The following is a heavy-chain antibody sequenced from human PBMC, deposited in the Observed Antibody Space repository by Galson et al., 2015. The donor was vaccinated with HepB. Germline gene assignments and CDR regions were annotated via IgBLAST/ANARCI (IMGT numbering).Heavy chain of an antibody. CDR2: INQDGSEN. J-gene: IGHJ4*02. CDR1: GFRISDYW. CDR3: VRDDTCDSNRCHASDS. D-gene: IGHD2/OR15-2a*01. V-gene: IGHV3-7*01. Sequence: SLRLSCAASGFRISDYWMMWVRQAPGQGLEWVADINQDGSENYYVDSVRGRFTISRDNAKNSMHLQMNSLRAEDTAIYYCVRDDTCDSNRCHASDSWGQGTLVTVS.